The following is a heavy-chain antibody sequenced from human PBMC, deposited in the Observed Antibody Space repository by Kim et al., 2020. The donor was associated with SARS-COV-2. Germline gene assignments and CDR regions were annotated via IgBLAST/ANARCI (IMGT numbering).Heavy chain of an antibody. J-gene: IGHJ4*02. V-gene: IGHV4-39*07. CDR2: IYYSGST. CDR1: GGSISSSSYY. D-gene: IGHD6-13*01. Sequence: SETLSLTCTVSGGSISSSSYYWGWIRQPPGKGLEWIGSIYYSGSTYYNPSLKSRVTISVDTSKNQFSLKLSSVTAADTAVYYCARVQGSSSWPFDYWGQGTLVTVSS. CDR3: ARVQGSSSWPFDY.